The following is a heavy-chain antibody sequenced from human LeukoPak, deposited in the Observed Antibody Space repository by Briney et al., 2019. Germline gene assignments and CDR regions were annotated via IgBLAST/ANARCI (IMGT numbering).Heavy chain of an antibody. Sequence: PGGSLRLSCATSGFTFSTFWMHWVRQAPGKGLVWVSRINHDGSSTNYADSVKGRFTISRDNAKNTLHLQMNSLRAEDTAVYYCAREVLLWFGEITQDYYMDVWGKGTTVTISS. J-gene: IGHJ6*03. D-gene: IGHD3-10*01. V-gene: IGHV3-74*01. CDR3: AREVLLWFGEITQDYYMDV. CDR2: INHDGSST. CDR1: GFTFSTFW.